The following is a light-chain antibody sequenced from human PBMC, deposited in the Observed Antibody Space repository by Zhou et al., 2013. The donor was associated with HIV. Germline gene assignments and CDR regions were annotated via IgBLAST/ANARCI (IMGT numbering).Light chain of an antibody. CDR2: AAS. J-gene: IGKJ1*01. Sequence: IQMTQSPSSLSTSVGDRVTITCRASQNIVSSLNWYQHKPGSTPKLLIYAASSLQSGVPSRFSGSGSETDFTLTISSLQPEDSATYFCQQSYRTPPTFGQGTRVEIK. V-gene: IGKV1-39*01. CDR3: QQSYRTPPT. CDR1: QNIVSS.